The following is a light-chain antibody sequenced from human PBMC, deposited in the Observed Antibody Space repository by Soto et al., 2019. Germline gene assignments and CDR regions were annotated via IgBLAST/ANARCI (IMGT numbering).Light chain of an antibody. J-gene: IGLJ1*01. CDR3: CSYAGSSTFYV. CDR1: SSDVGSYNL. Sequence: QSVLTQPASVSGSPGQSITISCTRTSSDVGSYNLVSWYQQHPGKAPKLMIYEGSKRPSGVSNRFSGSKSGNTASLTISGLQAEDEADYYCCSYAGSSTFYVLGTGTKVTVL. CDR2: EGS. V-gene: IGLV2-23*01.